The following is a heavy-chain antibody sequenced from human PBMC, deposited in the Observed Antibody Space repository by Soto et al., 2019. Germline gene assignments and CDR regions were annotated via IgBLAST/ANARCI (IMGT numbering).Heavy chain of an antibody. CDR2: ITSKTGDQ. Sequence: EVRLVESGGGLVKPGGSLRLSCAASGFTFNKYSMNWVRQAPGKWLEWVSSITSKTGDQYYADSVKGRFIISRDNTNNYQSLQVTSLRDADNAVYYCARDLMPNDRGLGDLAYWGQGTLVTVSS. J-gene: IGHJ4*02. D-gene: IGHD3-22*01. CDR1: GFTFNKYS. V-gene: IGHV3-21*02. CDR3: ARDLMPNDRGLGDLAY.